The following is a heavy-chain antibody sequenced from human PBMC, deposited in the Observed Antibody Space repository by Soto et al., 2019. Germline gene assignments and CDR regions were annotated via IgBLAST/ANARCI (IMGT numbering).Heavy chain of an antibody. CDR2: IDWDDDK. J-gene: IGHJ6*02. Sequence: VSGPTLVNPTQTLTLTCTFSGFSLSTSGMCVSWIRQPPGKALEWLALIDWDDDKYYSTSLKTRLTISKDTSKNQVVLTMTNMDPVDTATYYCARMGLYDSSGYYRGKYYYYYYGMDVWGQGTTVTVSS. V-gene: IGHV2-70*01. D-gene: IGHD3-22*01. CDR3: ARMGLYDSSGYYRGKYYYYYYGMDV. CDR1: GFSLSTSGMC.